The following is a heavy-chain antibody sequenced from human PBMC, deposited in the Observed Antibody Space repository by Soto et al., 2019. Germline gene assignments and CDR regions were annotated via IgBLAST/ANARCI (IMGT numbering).Heavy chain of an antibody. CDR2: IDWNDDK. J-gene: IGHJ4*02. CDR3: ARAPYGDYVGGFDY. CDR1: GFSLSDSGMC. D-gene: IGHD4-17*01. Sequence: SGPTLVNPTQTLTLTCTFSGFSLSDSGMCVSWIRQPPGKALEWLALIDWNDDKYYSTSLKTRVTISKDTSKTQVVLTLTNMDPVDTATYYCARAPYGDYVGGFDYWGQGTLVTVSS. V-gene: IGHV2-70*01.